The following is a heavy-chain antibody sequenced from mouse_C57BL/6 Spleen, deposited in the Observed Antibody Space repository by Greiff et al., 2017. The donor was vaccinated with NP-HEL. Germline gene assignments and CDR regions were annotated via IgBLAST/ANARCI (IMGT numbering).Heavy chain of an antibody. CDR1: GYTFTDYN. CDR2: INPNNGGT. V-gene: IGHV1-22*01. CDR3: ARAGYYGSSYWYFDV. D-gene: IGHD1-1*01. J-gene: IGHJ1*03. Sequence: VQLQQSGPELVKPGASVKMSCKASGYTFTDYNMHWVKQSHGKSLEWIGYINPNNGGTSYNQKFKGKATLTVNKSSSTAYMELRSLTSEDSAVYYCARAGYYGSSYWYFDVWGTGTTVTVSS.